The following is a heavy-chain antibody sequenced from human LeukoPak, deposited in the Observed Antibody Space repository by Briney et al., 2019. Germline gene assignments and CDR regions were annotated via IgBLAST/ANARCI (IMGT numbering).Heavy chain of an antibody. CDR1: GYFISGGYY. V-gene: IGHV4-38-2*02. Sequence: SETLSLTCTVSGYFISGGYYWDWIRQPPGKGLEWIGNIYHRGTTSYNPSLRGRITLSVDTSKNQFSLRLTSVTAADTAVYYCARGYYYGPDNAGEFDFWGEGILVTVSS. D-gene: IGHD3-10*01. CDR2: IYHRGTT. CDR3: ARGYYYGPDNAGEFDF. J-gene: IGHJ4*02.